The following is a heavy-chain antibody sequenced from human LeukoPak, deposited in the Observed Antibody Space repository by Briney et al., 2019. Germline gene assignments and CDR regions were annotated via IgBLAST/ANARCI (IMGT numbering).Heavy chain of an antibody. V-gene: IGHV3-33*01. CDR3: GRDPGGYSYGTIDY. D-gene: IGHD5-18*01. CDR2: IWYDGSNK. Sequence: GGSLRLSCAASGFTFSSYGMHWVRQAPGKGLEWVAVIWYDGSNKYYADSVKGRFTISRDNSKNTLYLQMNSLRAEDTAVYYCGRDPGGYSYGTIDYWGQGTLVTVSS. J-gene: IGHJ4*02. CDR1: GFTFSSYG.